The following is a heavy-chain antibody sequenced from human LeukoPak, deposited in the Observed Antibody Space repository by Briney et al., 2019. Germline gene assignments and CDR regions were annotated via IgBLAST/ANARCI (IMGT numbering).Heavy chain of an antibody. V-gene: IGHV4-59*08. CDR2: VNYNAIT. CDR3: ARLGISGPGDY. CDR1: GVSINTYY. D-gene: IGHD6-19*01. J-gene: IGHJ4*02. Sequence: SETLSLTCTVSGVSINTYYWSWIRQPPGKGLEWIGYVNYNAITNYNPSLKSRFSISLDTSKNQFSLKLSSVTAADTAMFYCARLGISGPGDYWGQGTLVTVSS.